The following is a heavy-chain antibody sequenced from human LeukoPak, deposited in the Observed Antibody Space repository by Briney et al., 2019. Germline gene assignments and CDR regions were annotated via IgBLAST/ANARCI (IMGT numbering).Heavy chain of an antibody. CDR2: ISVNGNTT. Sequence: PGGSLRLSCTASGFALGSFAMHWVRQGAGKRLEYISAISVNGNTTYYDTSVKGRFVISRDNSRNKLYLQMGRLRPEDTAMYFCVRGGTSGIDYWGRGALVTVS. V-gene: IGHV3-64*01. D-gene: IGHD1-26*01. J-gene: IGHJ4*02. CDR3: VRGGTSGIDY. CDR1: GFALGSFA.